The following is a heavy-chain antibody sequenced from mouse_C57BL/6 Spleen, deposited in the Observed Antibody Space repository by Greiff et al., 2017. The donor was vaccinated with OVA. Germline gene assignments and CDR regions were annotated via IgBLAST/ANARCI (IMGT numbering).Heavy chain of an antibody. CDR1: GYSIPRGYY. Sequence: ESGPGLVKPSQSLSLTCSVTGYSIPRGYYWNWIRQFPGNKLEWMGYISYDGSNNYNPYLKNRISITRDTSKNQFFLKLNSVTTEDTATYDCAGGDGYLHWYFDVWGTGTTVTVSS. D-gene: IGHD2-3*01. CDR3: AGGDGYLHWYFDV. CDR2: ISYDGSN. V-gene: IGHV3-6*01. J-gene: IGHJ1*03.